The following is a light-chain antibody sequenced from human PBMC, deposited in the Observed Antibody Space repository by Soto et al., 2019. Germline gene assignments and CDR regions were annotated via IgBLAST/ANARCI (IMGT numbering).Light chain of an antibody. CDR2: DAS. Sequence: EIVLTQSPATLSLSPGERATLPCRASQSVSSYLAWYQQKPGQAPRLLIYDASNRATGIPPRFSGSGSGTDFTLTISSLEPEDFAVYYCQQRSNWPPTVGQGTKLEIK. J-gene: IGKJ2*01. V-gene: IGKV3-11*01. CDR3: QQRSNWPPT. CDR1: QSVSSY.